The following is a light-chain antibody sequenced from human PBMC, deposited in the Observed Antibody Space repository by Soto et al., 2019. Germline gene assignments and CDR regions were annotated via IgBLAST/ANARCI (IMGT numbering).Light chain of an antibody. CDR1: SSDVGAYNY. CDR3: SSHAGNNNYV. J-gene: IGLJ1*01. V-gene: IGLV2-8*01. CDR2: EVS. Sequence: QSALTQPPSASGSVGQSVTISCAGTSSDVGAYNYVSWYQQHPGKAPKLMIYEVSKRPSGVPDRFSGSKSGYTASLTVSGLQAEDEADYYCSSHAGNNNYVFGTGTKLTVL.